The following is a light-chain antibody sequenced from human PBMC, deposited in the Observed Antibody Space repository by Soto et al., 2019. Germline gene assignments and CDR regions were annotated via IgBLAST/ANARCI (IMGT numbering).Light chain of an antibody. CDR1: QSITNY. J-gene: IGKJ5*01. CDR3: QQRSNWPQIT. CDR2: DVS. V-gene: IGKV3-11*01. Sequence: DIVLTQTPLSLPVTPVEPATLSFMSRQSITNYLAWYQQKPGQAPRLLIYDVSNRATGIPARFSGSGSGTDFTLTIGSLEPEDFAVYYCQQRSNWPQITFGQGTRLEIK.